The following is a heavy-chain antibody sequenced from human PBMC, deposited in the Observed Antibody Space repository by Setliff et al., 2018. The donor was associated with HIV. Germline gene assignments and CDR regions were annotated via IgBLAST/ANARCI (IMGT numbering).Heavy chain of an antibody. CDR2: INPNSGGT. J-gene: IGHJ4*02. V-gene: IGHV1-2*02. CDR3: ARVLAVKYYYDSSGGDY. D-gene: IGHD3-22*01. CDR1: GYTFTGYY. Sequence: ASVKVSCKASGYTFTGYYMHWVRQAPGQGLEWMGWINPNSGGTNYAQKFQGRVTMTRDTSISTAYMELSRLRSDDTAVYYCARVLAVKYYYDSSGGDYWGQGTLVTISS.